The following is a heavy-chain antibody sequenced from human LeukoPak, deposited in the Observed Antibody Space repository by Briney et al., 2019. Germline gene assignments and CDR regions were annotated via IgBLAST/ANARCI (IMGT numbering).Heavy chain of an antibody. CDR2: MNPNSGNT. CDR3: ARSGVLLWFGELLEYNWFDP. V-gene: IGHV1-8*01. CDR1: GYTFTSYD. D-gene: IGHD3-10*01. J-gene: IGHJ5*02. Sequence: ASVKVSCKASGYTFTSYDINWVRQATGQGLEWMGWMNPNSGNTGYAQKFQGRVTMTRNTSIGTAYMELSSLRSEDTAAYYCARSGVLLWFGELLEYNWFDPWGQGTLVTVSS.